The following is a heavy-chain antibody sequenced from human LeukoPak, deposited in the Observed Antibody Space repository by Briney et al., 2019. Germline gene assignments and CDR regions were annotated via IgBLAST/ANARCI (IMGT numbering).Heavy chain of an antibody. CDR3: ARAAFWGSGNS. CDR2: IYSGGST. D-gene: IGHD3-10*01. Sequence: GESLKISCAASGFNVSSNYMSWVRKAPGKGLEWVTVIYSGGSTHYADSVKGRFTISRDNSKNTLYLQMKSLRAEDTAVYYCARAAFWGSGNSWGQGTLVTVSS. V-gene: IGHV3-53*01. CDR1: GFNVSSNY. J-gene: IGHJ5*02.